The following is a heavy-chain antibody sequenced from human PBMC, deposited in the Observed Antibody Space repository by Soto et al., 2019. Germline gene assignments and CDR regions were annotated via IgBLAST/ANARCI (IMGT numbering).Heavy chain of an antibody. V-gene: IGHV1-8*01. D-gene: IGHD3-16*01. CDR2: MNPGSGDT. J-gene: IGHJ5*02. CDR3: ARMATFGSLNWFDP. CDR1: GYSFTNND. Sequence: ASVKVSCKASGYSFTNNDVSWVRQASGQGLEWMGWMNPGSGDTGYAQKFQGRVTMTRDISIATAYMELSSLRSDDTAIYYCARMATFGSLNWFDPWGQGTLVTVSS.